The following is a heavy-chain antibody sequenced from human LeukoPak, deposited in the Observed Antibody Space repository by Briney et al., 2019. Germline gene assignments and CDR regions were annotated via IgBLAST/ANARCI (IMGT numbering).Heavy chain of an antibody. CDR2: ISSSSSYI. CDR3: AREEVAATLWEYYYGMDV. Sequence: PGGSLRLSCAASGFTFSSYSMNWVRQAPGKGPEWVSSISSSSSYIYYADSVKGRFTISRDNAKNSLYLQMNSLRAEDTAVYYCAREEVAATLWEYYYGMDVWGQGTTVTVSS. CDR1: GFTFSSYS. J-gene: IGHJ6*02. V-gene: IGHV3-21*01. D-gene: IGHD2-15*01.